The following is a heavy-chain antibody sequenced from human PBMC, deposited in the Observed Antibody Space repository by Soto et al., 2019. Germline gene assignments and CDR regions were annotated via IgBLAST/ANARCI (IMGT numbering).Heavy chain of an antibody. D-gene: IGHD4-17*01. J-gene: IGHJ3*02. CDR3: ARETPPRGLDYGDYAGDAFDI. V-gene: IGHV1-8*01. CDR2: MNPNSGNT. CDR1: GYTFTSYD. Sequence: GASVKVSCKASGYTFTSYDINWVRKATGQGLEWMGWMNPNSGNTGYAQKFQGIVTMTRKTSISTAYMELRSLRSYETAVYYCARETPPRGLDYGDYAGDAFDIWGQGTMFTVSS.